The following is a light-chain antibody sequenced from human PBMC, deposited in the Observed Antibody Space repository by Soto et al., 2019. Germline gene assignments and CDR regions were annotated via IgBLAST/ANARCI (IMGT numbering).Light chain of an antibody. J-gene: IGKJ1*01. CDR1: RDIRMY. CDR2: AAS. CDR3: QQSLSTPPTWT. Sequence: DLQMTQSPSSLSASVGDRVTITCRASRDIRMYLNWYQQKSGKAPKLLIYAASTLQSGVPSRFSGSGSETDYTLTISSLQPEDFATYYCQQSLSTPPTWTFGQGTKVEVK. V-gene: IGKV1-39*01.